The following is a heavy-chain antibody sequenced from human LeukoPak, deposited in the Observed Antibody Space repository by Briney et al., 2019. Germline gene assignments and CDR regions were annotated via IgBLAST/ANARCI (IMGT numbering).Heavy chain of an antibody. D-gene: IGHD3-9*01. J-gene: IGHJ6*02. V-gene: IGHV4-39*01. CDR2: VNYTGST. CDR1: GASITSSTYY. CDR3: ARQARYFHRQGFQYGMDV. Sequence: SETLSLTCSVSGASITSSTYYWVWIRQPSGKGLEWIGNVNYTGSTYYNPPLKSRLTISVDTSKNQFSLNLRSATAADTAVYYCARQARYFHRQGFQYGMDVWGQGTTVTVSS.